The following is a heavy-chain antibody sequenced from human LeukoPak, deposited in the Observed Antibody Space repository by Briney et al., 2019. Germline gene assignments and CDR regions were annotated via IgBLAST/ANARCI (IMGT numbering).Heavy chain of an antibody. CDR2: ISSSGSTI. J-gene: IGHJ4*02. V-gene: IGHV3-11*01. Sequence: KPGGSLRLSCAASGFTFSDYYMSWIRQAPGKGLEWVSYISSSGSTIYYADSVKGRFTISRDNSKNTLYLQMNSLRAEDTAVYYCASWTIVGATERGYWGQGTLVTVSS. CDR1: GFTFSDYY. D-gene: IGHD1-26*01. CDR3: ASWTIVGATERGY.